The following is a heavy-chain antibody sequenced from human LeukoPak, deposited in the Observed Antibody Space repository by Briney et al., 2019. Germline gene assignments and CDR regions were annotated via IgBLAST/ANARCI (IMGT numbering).Heavy chain of an antibody. V-gene: IGHV6-1*01. CDR1: GDTVSSNSAA. CDR3: ERGFALDF. J-gene: IGHJ3*01. Sequence: SQTLSLTCDISGDTVSSNSAAWHWIRQSPSRGLEWLGRTYYRSKWYYYYAVSVKSRITISPDPSNNQFSLQLNSVSADDTAVYYCERGFALDFWGQGTMVTVSS. CDR2: TYYRSKWYY.